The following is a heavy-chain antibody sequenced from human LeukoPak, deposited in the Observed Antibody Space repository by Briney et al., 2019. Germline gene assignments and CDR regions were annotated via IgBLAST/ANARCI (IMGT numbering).Heavy chain of an antibody. D-gene: IGHD3-3*01. CDR3: ARDIARQYYDFWSGLDY. Sequence: GASVKVSCKASGYTFTSYGISWVRQAPGQGLEWMGWISAYNGNTNYAQKLQGRVTMTTDTSTSTAYMELRSLRSDDTAVYYCARDIARQYYDFWSGLDYWGQGTLVTVSS. J-gene: IGHJ4*02. CDR2: ISAYNGNT. CDR1: GYTFTSYG. V-gene: IGHV1-18*01.